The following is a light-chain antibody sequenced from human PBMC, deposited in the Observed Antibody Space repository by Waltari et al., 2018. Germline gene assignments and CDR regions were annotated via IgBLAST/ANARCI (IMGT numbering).Light chain of an antibody. Sequence: IQMTQSQSSLSASVGDRVSITCRTIQSISNYLNWYQQKPGKAPKLLIYAASSLQSGVPSRFSGGGSGTDFTLTISSLQPEDFATYYCQQSYSTLRTFGQGTRVEIK. CDR3: QQSYSTLRT. J-gene: IGKJ1*01. CDR2: AAS. CDR1: QSISNY. V-gene: IGKV1-39*01.